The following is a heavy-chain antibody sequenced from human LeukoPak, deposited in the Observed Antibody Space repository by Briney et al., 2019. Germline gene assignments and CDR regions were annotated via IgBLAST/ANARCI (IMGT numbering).Heavy chain of an antibody. J-gene: IGHJ5*02. CDR2: IIPIFGTA. V-gene: IGHV1-69*13. CDR3: ARGTAIFGVVIILGGWFDP. D-gene: IGHD3-3*01. CDR1: GGTFSSYA. Sequence: SVKVSCKASGGTFSSYAISWVRQAPGQGLEWMGGIIPIFGTANYAQKFQGRVTITADESTSTAYMELSRLRSEDTAVYYCARGTAIFGVVIILGGWFDPWGQGTLVTVTS.